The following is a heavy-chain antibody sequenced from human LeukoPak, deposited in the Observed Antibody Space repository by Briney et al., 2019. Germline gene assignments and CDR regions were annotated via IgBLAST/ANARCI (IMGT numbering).Heavy chain of an antibody. CDR2: ISAYNGNT. D-gene: IGHD5-18*01. V-gene: IGHV1-18*01. CDR1: GYTFTGYG. CDR3: ARAETFLGYSYGSWFDP. J-gene: IGHJ5*02. Sequence: APVKVSCKASGYTFTGYGISWVRQAPGQGLEWMGWISAYNGNTNYAQKPQGRVTMTTDTSTSTAYMELRSLRSDDTAVYYCARAETFLGYSYGSWFDPWGQGTLVTVSS.